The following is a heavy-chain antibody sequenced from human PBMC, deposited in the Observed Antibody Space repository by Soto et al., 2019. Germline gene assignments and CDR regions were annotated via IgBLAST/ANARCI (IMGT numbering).Heavy chain of an antibody. D-gene: IGHD2-15*01. CDR1: GGTFSSYA. J-gene: IGHJ6*02. CDR2: IIPIFGTA. Sequence: SVKVSCKASGGTFSSYAISWVRQAPGQGLEWMGGIIPIFGTANYAQKFQGRVTITADESTSTAYMELSSLRSEDTAVYYCARAGYCSGGSCYSIGYYHYGMDVWGQGTTVTVSS. CDR3: ARAGYCSGGSCYSIGYYHYGMDV. V-gene: IGHV1-69*13.